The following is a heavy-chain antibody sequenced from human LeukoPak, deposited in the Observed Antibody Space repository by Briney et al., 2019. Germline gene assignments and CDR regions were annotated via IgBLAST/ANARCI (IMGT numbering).Heavy chain of an antibody. CDR1: GFTFSSYW. J-gene: IGHJ6*02. D-gene: IGHD3-3*01. Sequence: GGSLRLSCAASGFTFSSYWMIWVRQAPGRGLEWVANIKQDGSEKYYVDSVKGRFTISRDNAKNSLYLQMNSLRAEDTAVYYCARDSYFCPMDVWGQGTTVTVSS. CDR2: IKQDGSEK. CDR3: ARDSYFCPMDV. V-gene: IGHV3-7*04.